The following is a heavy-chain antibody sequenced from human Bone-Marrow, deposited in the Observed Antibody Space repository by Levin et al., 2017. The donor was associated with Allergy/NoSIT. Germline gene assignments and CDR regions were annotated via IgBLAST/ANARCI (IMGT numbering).Heavy chain of an antibody. CDR2: ISWNSVSI. CDR3: AKAPRYRTFYYYGMDV. V-gene: IGHV3-9*01. D-gene: IGHD1-14*01. CDR1: GFTFEDYA. J-gene: IGHJ6*02. Sequence: SCAASGFTFEDYAMHWVRQVPGKGLEWVAGISWNSVSIGYADSVTGRFTVSRDNAKNSLYLQMNSLRPEDTALYYCAKAPRYRTFYYYGMDVWGQGTAVTV.